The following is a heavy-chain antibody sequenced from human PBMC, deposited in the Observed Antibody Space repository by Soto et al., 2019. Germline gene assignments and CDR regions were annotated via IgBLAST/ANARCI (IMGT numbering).Heavy chain of an antibody. CDR2: ISYDGSNK. D-gene: IGHD3-10*01. V-gene: IGHV3-30-3*01. J-gene: IGHJ4*02. CDR1: GFTFSSYA. CDR3: ARDLGVVREPFFDY. Sequence: VGSLRLSCAASGFTFSSYAMHWVRQAPGKGLEWVAVISYDGSNKYYADSVKGRFTISRDNSKNTLYLQMNSLRAEDTAVYYCARDLGVVREPFFDYWGQGTLVTVSS.